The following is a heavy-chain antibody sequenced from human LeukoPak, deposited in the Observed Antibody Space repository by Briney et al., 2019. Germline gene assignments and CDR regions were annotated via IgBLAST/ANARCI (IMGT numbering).Heavy chain of an antibody. CDR3: ARDRGGGHMDV. CDR2: IYSGGST. CDR1: GFTVRSNY. Sequence: PGGSLRLSCAASGFTVRSNYMNWVRQAPGKGLEWVSVIYSGGSTYYADSVKGRFTISRDNSKNTLYLQMNSLRAEDTAVYYCARDRGGGHMDVWGKGTTVTVSS. V-gene: IGHV3-66*01. D-gene: IGHD2-15*01. J-gene: IGHJ6*03.